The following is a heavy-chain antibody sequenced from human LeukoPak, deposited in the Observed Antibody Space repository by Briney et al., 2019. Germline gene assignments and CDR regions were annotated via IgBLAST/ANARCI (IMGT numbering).Heavy chain of an antibody. D-gene: IGHD1-26*01. V-gene: IGHV3-72*01. CDR3: ASIRGTLGY. J-gene: IGHJ4*02. CDR1: GFTFSDHF. CDR2: IKNKANSYIT. Sequence: GGSLRLSCAASGFTFSDHFMDWVRQAPGKGLEWVGRIKNKANSYITQYAASMEGRFTISRDDSKDSLYLQMSSLKTEDTAMYYCASIRGTLGYWGQGTVVTVSS.